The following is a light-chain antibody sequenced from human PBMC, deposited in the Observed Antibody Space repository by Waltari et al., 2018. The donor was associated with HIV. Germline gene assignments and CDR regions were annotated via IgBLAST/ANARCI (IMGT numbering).Light chain of an antibody. V-gene: IGLV2-11*01. Sequence: QSALTQPRSVSGSPGQSVTISCTVTSSDVGGYNYVSWYQQPPGKAPKLMIYDVNKRPSGVPDRFSGSKSGNTASLTISGLQAEDEAEYYCCSYGGSFFYVFGTGTKVTVL. CDR1: SSDVGGYNY. CDR2: DVN. J-gene: IGLJ1*01. CDR3: CSYGGSFFYV.